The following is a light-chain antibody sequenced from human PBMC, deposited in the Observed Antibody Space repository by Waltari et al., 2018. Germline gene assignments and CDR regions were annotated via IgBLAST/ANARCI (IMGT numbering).Light chain of an antibody. J-gene: IGLJ2*01. CDR2: EVS. CDR1: SSDVGGYNY. Sequence: QSALTKPASVSGSPGQSITISCTGTSSDVGGYNYVPWYQQHPGKAPKLMIYEVSTRPSGVSNRFSGSKSGNTASLTISGLQAEDEADYYCSSYTSSSTLVVFGGGTKLTVL. V-gene: IGLV2-14*01. CDR3: SSYTSSSTLVV.